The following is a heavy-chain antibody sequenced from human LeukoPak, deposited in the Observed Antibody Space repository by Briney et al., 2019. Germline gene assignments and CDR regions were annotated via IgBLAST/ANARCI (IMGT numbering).Heavy chain of an antibody. CDR2: INHSGST. CDR1: GGSFSGYY. D-gene: IGHD2-15*01. J-gene: IGHJ5*02. Sequence: SETLSLTCAVYGGSFSGYYWSWIRQPSGKGLEWIGEINHSGSTNYNPSLKSRVTISVDTSKNQFSLKLSSVTAADTAVYYCARHRYCSGGSCYSRRFDPWGQGTLVTVSS. V-gene: IGHV4-34*01. CDR3: ARHRYCSGGSCYSRRFDP.